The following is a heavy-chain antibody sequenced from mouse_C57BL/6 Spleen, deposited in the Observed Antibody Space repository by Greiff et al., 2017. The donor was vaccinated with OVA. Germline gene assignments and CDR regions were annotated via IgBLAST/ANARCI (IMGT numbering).Heavy chain of an antibody. Sequence: EVKLQQSGAELVRPGASVKLSCTASGFNIKDDYMHWVKQRPEQGLEWIGWIDPENGDTEYASKFQGKATITADTSSNTAYLQLSSLTSEDTAVYYCTTDNRSYFDYWGQGTTLTVSS. D-gene: IGHD1-3*01. CDR1: GFNIKDDY. J-gene: IGHJ2*01. CDR3: TTDNRSYFDY. CDR2: IDPENGDT. V-gene: IGHV14-4*01.